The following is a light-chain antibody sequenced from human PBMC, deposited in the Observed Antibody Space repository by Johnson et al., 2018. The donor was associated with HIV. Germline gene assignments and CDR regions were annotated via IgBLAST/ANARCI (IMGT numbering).Light chain of an antibody. Sequence: QPVLTQPPSVSAAPGQKVTISCSGSSSNIGNNYVSWYQQLPGTAPKLLIYDNNRRPSGTPDRFSGSKSGTSATLAITGLQTWDEADYYCGTWAGRGGVFGTGTKVTVL. CDR1: SSNIGNNY. CDR2: DNN. V-gene: IGLV1-51*01. J-gene: IGLJ1*01. CDR3: GTWAGRGGV.